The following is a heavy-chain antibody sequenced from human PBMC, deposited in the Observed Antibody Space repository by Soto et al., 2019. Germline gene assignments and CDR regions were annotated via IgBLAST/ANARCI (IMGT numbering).Heavy chain of an antibody. J-gene: IGHJ4*02. CDR3: AASILRVWVLPHFDY. CDR1: VYTFTDLS. V-gene: IGHV1-24*01. D-gene: IGHD3-10*01. CDR2: FDPEKGKR. Sequence: QVPLVQSGAEVKKPGASVKVSCKVSVYTFTDLSMHWVRQAPGEGLEWMGGFDPEKGKRIYAQNFQGRVTMTEDTSTGTAYMELSSLRSDDTAVYYCAASILRVWVLPHFDYWGQGTLVGVSS.